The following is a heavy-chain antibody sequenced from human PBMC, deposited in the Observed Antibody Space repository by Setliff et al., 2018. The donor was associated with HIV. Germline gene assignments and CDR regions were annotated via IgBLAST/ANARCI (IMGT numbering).Heavy chain of an antibody. CDR1: GSFINSDY. Sequence: PSETLSLTCTVSGSFINSDYWGWIRQPPGKGLEWIGSIYHTGSTYYNPSLKSRVTMSADTSKNQFSLKLSSVTAADTAVYYCASSPAWRSDSGLHTFDYWGQGTLVTVS. CDR3: ASSPAWRSDSGLHTFDY. CDR2: IYHTGST. V-gene: IGHV4-38-2*02. D-gene: IGHD2-15*01. J-gene: IGHJ4*02.